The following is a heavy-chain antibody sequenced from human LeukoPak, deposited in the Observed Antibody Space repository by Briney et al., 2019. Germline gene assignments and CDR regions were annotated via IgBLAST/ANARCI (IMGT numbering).Heavy chain of an antibody. CDR3: ASRAASVTLGY. CDR2: INAGNGNT. J-gene: IGHJ4*02. CDR1: GYTFTSYA. D-gene: IGHD2-15*01. Sequence: ASVKVSCKVSGYTFTSYAMHWVRQAPGQRLEWMGWINAGNGNTKYSQKFQGRVTMTRDTSINTAYLDLSALKSDDTAVYYCASRAASVTLGYWGQGTLVTVSS. V-gene: IGHV1-3*01.